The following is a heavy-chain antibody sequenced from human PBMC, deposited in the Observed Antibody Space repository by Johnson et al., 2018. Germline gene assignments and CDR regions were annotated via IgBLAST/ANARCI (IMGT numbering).Heavy chain of an antibody. J-gene: IGHJ6*03. CDR3: AKSLVQGRGSFGVATGYYMGV. CDR1: GFTFNNYA. CDR2: ISDSGGST. D-gene: IGHD3-3*01. V-gene: IGHV3-23*01. Sequence: VQLQESGGGLVQPGGSLRPSCAASGFTFNNYAMSWVRQAPGKGLEWVSGISDSGGSTDYADSVRGRFTISRESARNSLYLQMNRLRAGDTAVYYCAKSLVQGRGSFGVATGYYMGVWGEGTTVTVSS.